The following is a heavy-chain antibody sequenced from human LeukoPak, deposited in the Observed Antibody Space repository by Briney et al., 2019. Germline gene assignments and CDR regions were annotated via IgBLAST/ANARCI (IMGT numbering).Heavy chain of an antibody. J-gene: IGHJ4*02. D-gene: IGHD5-18*01. CDR2: VNPSGGST. CDR1: GYTFTSYY. V-gene: IGHV1-46*01. CDR3: ARAKLWHPGDY. Sequence: ASVKVSCKASGYTFTSYYMHWVRQAPGQGLEWVWIVNPSGGSTSSAQKFQGRVTMTRDTSTSTVYMELSSLRPEDTAVYYCARAKLWHPGDYWGQGTLVTVSS.